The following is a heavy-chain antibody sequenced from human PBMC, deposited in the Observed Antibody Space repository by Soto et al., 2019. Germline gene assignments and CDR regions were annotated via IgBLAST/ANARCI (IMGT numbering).Heavy chain of an antibody. CDR3: AREYDSTEAFDI. CDR1: GGSISSDAYS. J-gene: IGHJ3*02. V-gene: IGHV4-30-2*01. Sequence: QLQLQESGSGLVKPSQTLSLTCAVSGGSISSDAYSWTWLRQPPGKGLEWIGYIYETGSTYYNPSLKSRVTISVDRFKNQFSLKLTSVTAADTAVYYCAREYDSTEAFDIWGQGTMVTVSS. D-gene: IGHD3-3*01. CDR2: IYETGST.